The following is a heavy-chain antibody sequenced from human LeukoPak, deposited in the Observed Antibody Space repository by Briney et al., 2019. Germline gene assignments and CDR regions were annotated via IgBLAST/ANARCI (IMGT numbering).Heavy chain of an antibody. CDR3: ANEIRPNDY. CDR1: GFIFSSHA. Sequence: GGSLRLSCATSGFIFSSHAMTWVRQAPGKGLEWLSAISISGDDTYYADSVKGRFTISRDNSKNTLYLQMNSLSADDTAMYYCANEIRPNDYWGQGTLVTVSS. J-gene: IGHJ4*02. V-gene: IGHV3-23*01. D-gene: IGHD4-17*01. CDR2: ISISGDDT.